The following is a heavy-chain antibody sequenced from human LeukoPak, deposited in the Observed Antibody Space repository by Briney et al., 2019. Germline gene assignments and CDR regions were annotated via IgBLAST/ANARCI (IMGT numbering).Heavy chain of an antibody. D-gene: IGHD2-15*01. V-gene: IGHV3-30*03. CDR3: ARDQSVGSDFRYFFDY. CDR1: GFTFSSYG. CDR2: ISYEGSNK. J-gene: IGHJ4*02. Sequence: GSLRLSCAASGFTFSSYGMHWVREAPGKGLEWVAVISYEGSNKYYAYSVKGRFTISRDNSKNTLYLQMNSLRAEDTAVYYCARDQSVGSDFRYFFDYWGQGTLVTVSS.